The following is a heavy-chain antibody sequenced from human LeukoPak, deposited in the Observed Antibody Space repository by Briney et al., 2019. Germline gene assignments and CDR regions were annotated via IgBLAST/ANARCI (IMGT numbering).Heavy chain of an antibody. J-gene: IGHJ4*02. D-gene: IGHD1-26*01. V-gene: IGHV3-30*18. CDR3: AKISSFRTGASGSYHY. CDR2: ISYDGSNK. CDR1: GFTFSSYG. Sequence: GGSLRLSCAASGFTFSSYGMHWGRQAPGKGLEWVAVISYDGSNKYYADSVKGRFTISRDNSKNTLYLQMNSLRAEDTAVYYCAKISSFRTGASGSYHYWGQGTLVTVSS.